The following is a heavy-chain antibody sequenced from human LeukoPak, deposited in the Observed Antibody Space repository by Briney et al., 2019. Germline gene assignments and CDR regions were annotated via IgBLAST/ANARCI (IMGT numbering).Heavy chain of an antibody. Sequence: GGSLRLSCAASGFAFSSFAMDWVRQAPGKGLEWVSATSGSGHNTYYTDSVKGRFTISRDNSENTLYLQMNSLRAEDTAIYYCAKVPGPGKYYFDYWGQGTLVTVSS. V-gene: IGHV3-23*01. CDR3: AKVPGPGKYYFDY. CDR1: GFAFSSFA. CDR2: TSGSGHNT. J-gene: IGHJ4*02. D-gene: IGHD1-14*01.